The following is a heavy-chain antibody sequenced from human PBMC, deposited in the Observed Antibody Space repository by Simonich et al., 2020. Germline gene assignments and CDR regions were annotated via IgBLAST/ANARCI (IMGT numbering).Heavy chain of an antibody. CDR2: INPNSGGT. J-gene: IGHJ3*02. Sequence: QVQLVQSGAEVKKPGASVKVSCTASGYTFTGYYLHGVRQAPGQGLEWMEWINPNSGGTNYAQKFQGRVTMTRDTSISTAYMELSRLRSDDTAVYYCARDPVVPAAIRNAFDIWGQGTMVTVSS. D-gene: IGHD2-2*01. CDR3: ARDPVVPAAIRNAFDI. CDR1: GYTFTGYY. V-gene: IGHV1-2*02.